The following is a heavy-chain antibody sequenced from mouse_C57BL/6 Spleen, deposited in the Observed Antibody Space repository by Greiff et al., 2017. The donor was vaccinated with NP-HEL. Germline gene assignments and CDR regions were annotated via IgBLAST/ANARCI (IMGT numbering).Heavy chain of an antibody. CDR1: GFNIKNTY. CDR2: IDPANGNT. V-gene: IGHV14-3*01. D-gene: IGHD1-1*01. J-gene: IGHJ2*01. CDR3: ARLLSHFDY. Sequence: EVQLQESVAELVRPGASVKLSCTASGFNIKNTYMPWVKQRPEQGLEWIGRIDPANGNTKYAPKFQGKATITADTSSNTAYLQLSSLTSEDTAIYYCARLLSHFDYWGQGTTLTVSS.